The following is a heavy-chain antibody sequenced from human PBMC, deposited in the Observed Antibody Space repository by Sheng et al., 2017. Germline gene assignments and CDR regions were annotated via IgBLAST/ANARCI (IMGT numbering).Heavy chain of an antibody. CDR3: ARVDTARFWFDP. J-gene: IGHJ5*02. V-gene: IGHV4-39*07. Sequence: QLQLQESGPGLVKPSETLSLTCTVSGGSISSSTYYWGWIRQPPGKGLEWIGSLFLVGAPTTTRPSRAESPYHTTRLRTSSLEVELCDRADTAVYYCARVDTARFWFDPWGQGTLGHRSPQ. CDR2: LFLVGAP. CDR1: GGSISSSTYY. D-gene: IGHD5-18*01.